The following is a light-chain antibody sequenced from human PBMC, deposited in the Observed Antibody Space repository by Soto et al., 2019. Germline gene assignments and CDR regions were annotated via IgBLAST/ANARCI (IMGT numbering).Light chain of an antibody. CDR2: TSS. CDR1: QSISTS. Sequence: DVQLTQSPSSLSAAVWDIVTITCRASQSISTSLNWYQQKPGKAPNLLIFTSSNLESGVPSRFSGSGSGTDFTLTISSLQPEDFATYYCQQSYSTPRTFGQGTKVDIK. J-gene: IGKJ1*01. V-gene: IGKV1-39*01. CDR3: QQSYSTPRT.